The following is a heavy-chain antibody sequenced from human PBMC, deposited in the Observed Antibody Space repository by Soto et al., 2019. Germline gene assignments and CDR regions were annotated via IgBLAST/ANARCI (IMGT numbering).Heavy chain of an antibody. CDR2: IYYSGST. D-gene: IGHD2-8*02. Sequence: PSETLSLTCTVFGGSLSSGNYYWSWIRQHPGKGLEWIGSIYYSGSTNYNPSLKSRVSMSVDTTKNQFSLRLSSVTAADTALYFCARHTEFSGTYDYWGQGTLGAVSS. CDR1: GGSLSSGNYY. V-gene: IGHV4-31*03. CDR3: ARHTEFSGTYDY. J-gene: IGHJ4*02.